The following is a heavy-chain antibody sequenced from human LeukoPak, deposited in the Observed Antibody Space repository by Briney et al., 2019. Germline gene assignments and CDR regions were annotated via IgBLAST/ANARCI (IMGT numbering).Heavy chain of an antibody. CDR2: MSYDGSNK. Sequence: PGGSLRLSCAAAGFTFSSYAMHWVRQAPGKGLEWVAVMSYDGSNKYYADSVKGRFTISRDNSKNTLYLQMNSLRAEDTAVYYCARVRGYSYGLFDYWGQGTLVTVSS. D-gene: IGHD5-18*01. V-gene: IGHV3-30-3*01. CDR3: ARVRGYSYGLFDY. CDR1: GFTFSSYA. J-gene: IGHJ4*02.